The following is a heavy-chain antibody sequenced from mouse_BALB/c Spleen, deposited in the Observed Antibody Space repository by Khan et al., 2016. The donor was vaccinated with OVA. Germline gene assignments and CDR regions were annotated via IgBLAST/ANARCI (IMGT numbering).Heavy chain of an antibody. J-gene: IGHJ3*01. V-gene: IGHV1-77*01. D-gene: IGHD2-4*01. Sequence: QVQLQQSGPELVKPGASVKMSCKASGYKFTDYVISWVKQRPGQGLEWIGDIYPGSATTHYNERFEGKATLTADKSSNTAYMQFRSLTSEDSAVYFCARSYDDDGAWFVYWGQGTLVTVSA. CDR3: ARSYDDDGAWFVY. CDR2: IYPGSATT. CDR1: GYKFTDYV.